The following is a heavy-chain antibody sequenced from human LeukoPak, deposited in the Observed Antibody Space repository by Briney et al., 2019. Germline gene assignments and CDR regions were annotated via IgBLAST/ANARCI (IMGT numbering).Heavy chain of an antibody. V-gene: IGHV3-66*01. J-gene: IGHJ4*02. Sequence: PGGSLRLSCAASGFTFSTYWMHWVRQAPGKGLEWVSVIYSDGSTYYADSVKGRFTISRDNSKNTVYLQMNSLRAEDTAVYFCARRPDYGGTPTFDYWGQGTLVTVSS. CDR2: IYSDGST. CDR1: GFTFSTYW. CDR3: ARRPDYGGTPTFDY. D-gene: IGHD4-23*01.